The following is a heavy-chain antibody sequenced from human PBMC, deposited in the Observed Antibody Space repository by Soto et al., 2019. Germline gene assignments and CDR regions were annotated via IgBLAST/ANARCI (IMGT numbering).Heavy chain of an antibody. CDR1: GGSISSGGYY. Sequence: SSETLSLTCTVSGGSISSGGYYWSWIRQHPGKGLEWIGYVYYSGSTHYNPSLKSRVTISLDTSKNQFSLKMTSVTAADTAVYYCANGLGPTTGIDYWGQGTLVTVSS. J-gene: IGHJ4*02. CDR3: ANGLGPTTGIDY. V-gene: IGHV4-31*03. CDR2: VYYSGST. D-gene: IGHD3-9*01.